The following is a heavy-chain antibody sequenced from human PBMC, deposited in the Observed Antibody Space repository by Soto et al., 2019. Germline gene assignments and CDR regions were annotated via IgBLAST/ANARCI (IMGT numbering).Heavy chain of an antibody. J-gene: IGHJ4*02. CDR3: MRGGWGDSPIDY. CDR2: INPSNEIT. V-gene: IGHV1-2*02. CDR1: GYTFSAYY. Sequence: QVYLLQSGAEVKKVGASVKVSCKTSGYTFSAYYVHWARRAPGRGFQWLGWINPSNEITTFSDFFQGRITMTRDTSTNTVNMELNRLTSDDTAVYYCMRGGWGDSPIDYWGQGTQVTVSS. D-gene: IGHD1-26*01.